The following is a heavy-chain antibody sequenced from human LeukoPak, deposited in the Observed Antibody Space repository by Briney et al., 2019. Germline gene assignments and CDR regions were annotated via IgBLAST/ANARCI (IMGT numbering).Heavy chain of an antibody. CDR1: GFTFSSHG. V-gene: IGHV3-7*03. CDR3: AKSGRYCSGGSCYQEASLDY. CDR2: IKQDGSEK. Sequence: GGTLRLSCAASGFTFSSHGMSWVRQAPGKGLEWVANIKQDGSEKYYVDSVKGRFTISRDNAKNSLYLQMNSLRAGDAAVYYCAKSGRYCSGGSCYQEASLDYWGQGTLVTVSS. D-gene: IGHD2-15*01. J-gene: IGHJ4*02.